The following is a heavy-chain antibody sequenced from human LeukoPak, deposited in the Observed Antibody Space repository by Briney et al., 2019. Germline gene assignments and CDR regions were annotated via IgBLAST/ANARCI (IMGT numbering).Heavy chain of an antibody. Sequence: GGSLRLSCAASGFTFSSYWMHWVRQAPGKGLVWVSRINGDGSRISYADSVKGRFTISRDNAENTLYLQMNSLRAEDTAVYYCARDLTGYRDYWGQGTLVTVSS. CDR1: GFTFSSYW. CDR3: ARDLTGYRDY. D-gene: IGHD3-9*01. J-gene: IGHJ4*02. V-gene: IGHV3-74*01. CDR2: INGDGSRI.